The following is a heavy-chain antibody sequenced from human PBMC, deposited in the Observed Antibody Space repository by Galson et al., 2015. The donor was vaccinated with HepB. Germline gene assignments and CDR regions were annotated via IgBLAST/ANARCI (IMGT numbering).Heavy chain of an antibody. CDR3: ARSLYYYDSRRYFDY. D-gene: IGHD3-22*01. J-gene: IGHJ4*02. Sequence: QSGAEVKKPGESLKISCKGSGYSFTSYWIGWVRQMPGKGLEWMGIIYPGGSDTRYSPSFQGQVTISADKSISTAYLQWSSLKASDTAMYYCARSLYYYDSRRYFDYWGQGTLVTVSS. V-gene: IGHV5-51*01. CDR2: IYPGGSDT. CDR1: GYSFTSYW.